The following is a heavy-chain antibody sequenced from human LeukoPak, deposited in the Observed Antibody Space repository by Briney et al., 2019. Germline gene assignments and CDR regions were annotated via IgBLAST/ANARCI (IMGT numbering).Heavy chain of an antibody. J-gene: IGHJ4*02. CDR2: IYYSGST. D-gene: IGHD6-25*01. CDR3: ASHTLARGYAH. V-gene: IGHV4-59*08. Sequence: PSETLSLTCTVSGGSISSYYWSWIRQPPGKGLEWIGYIYYSGSTNYNPSLKSRVTISVDTSKNQFSLKLSSVTAADTAVYYCASHTLARGYAHWGQGPLVTVSS. CDR1: GGSISSYY.